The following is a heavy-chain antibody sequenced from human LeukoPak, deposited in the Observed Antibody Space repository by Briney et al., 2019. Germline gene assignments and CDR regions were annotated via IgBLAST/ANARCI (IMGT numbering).Heavy chain of an antibody. CDR2: IYYSGST. Sequence: SETLSLTCTVSGGSISSYYWSWIRRPPGKGLEWIGYIYYSGSTNYNPSLKSRVTISVDTSKNQFSLKLSSVTAADTAVYYCARTNIAARHGGLDYWGQGTLVTVSS. J-gene: IGHJ4*02. D-gene: IGHD6-6*01. CDR3: ARTNIAARHGGLDY. CDR1: GGSISSYY. V-gene: IGHV4-59*01.